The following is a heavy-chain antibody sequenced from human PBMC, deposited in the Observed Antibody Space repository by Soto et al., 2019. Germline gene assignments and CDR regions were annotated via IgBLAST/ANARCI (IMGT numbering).Heavy chain of an antibody. J-gene: IGHJ3*02. CDR1: GFTFSSYS. Sequence: GSLRLSYPASGFTFSSYSMNGVRQAPGKGLEWVSSISSSSSYIYYADSVKGRFTISRDNAKNSLYLQMNSLRAEDTAVYYCAREGQYSSGWRDAFDIWGQGTMVTVSS. V-gene: IGHV3-21*01. CDR3: AREGQYSSGWRDAFDI. D-gene: IGHD6-19*01. CDR2: ISSSSSYI.